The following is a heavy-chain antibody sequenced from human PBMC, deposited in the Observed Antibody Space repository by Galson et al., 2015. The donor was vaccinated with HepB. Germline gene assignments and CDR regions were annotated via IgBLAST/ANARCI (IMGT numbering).Heavy chain of an antibody. V-gene: IGHV3-23*01. CDR3: AKEEGYIFGLPDY. D-gene: IGHD3-3*02. CDR1: GFTFSGIA. J-gene: IGHJ4*02. Sequence: SLRLSCAASGFTFSGIAMSWVRQAPGKGPEWVSVISGSGGTTYYADSVKGRFTISRDNSKNTLYLQMNSLRAEDTAVYYCAKEEGYIFGLPDYWGQGVLVTVSS. CDR2: ISGSGGTT.